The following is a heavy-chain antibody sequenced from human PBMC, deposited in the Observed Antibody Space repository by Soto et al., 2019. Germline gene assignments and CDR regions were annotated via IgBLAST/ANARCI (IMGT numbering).Heavy chain of an antibody. V-gene: IGHV3-33*01. CDR2: IWYDGSNK. Sequence: GGSLRLSCAASGFTFSSYGMHWVHQAPGKGLEWVAVIWYDGSNKYYADSVKGRFTISRDNSKNTLYLQMNSLRAEDTAVYYCARDPRMDHFDYWGQGTLVTVSS. CDR3: ARDPRMDHFDY. D-gene: IGHD2-2*03. J-gene: IGHJ4*02. CDR1: GFTFSSYG.